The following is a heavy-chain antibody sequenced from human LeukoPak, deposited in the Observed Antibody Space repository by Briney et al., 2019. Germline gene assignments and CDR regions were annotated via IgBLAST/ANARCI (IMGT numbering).Heavy chain of an antibody. D-gene: IGHD2-15*01. CDR3: ARDPPHRYCSGGSCYSGDY. CDR2: IIPILGIA. V-gene: IGHV1-69*04. CDR1: GGTFSSYA. Sequence: SVKVSCKASGGTFSSYAISWVRQAPGQGLEWMGRIIPILGIANYAQKFQGRVTITADKSTSTAYMELSSLRSEDTAVYYCARDPPHRYCSGGSCYSGDYWGQGTLVTVSS. J-gene: IGHJ4*02.